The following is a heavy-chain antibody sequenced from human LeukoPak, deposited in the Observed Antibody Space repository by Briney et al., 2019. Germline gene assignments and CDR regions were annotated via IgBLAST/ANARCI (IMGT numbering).Heavy chain of an antibody. CDR3: ARDPAYSSSSLDY. CDR2: IYTSGST. Sequence: SETLSLTCTVSGGSISSGSYYWSWIRQPAGKGLEWIGRIYTSGSTNYNPSLKSRVTISVDTSKNQFSLKLSSVTAADTAVYYCARDPAYSSSSLDYWGQGTLVTVSS. J-gene: IGHJ4*02. CDR1: GGSISSGSYY. V-gene: IGHV4-61*02. D-gene: IGHD6-6*01.